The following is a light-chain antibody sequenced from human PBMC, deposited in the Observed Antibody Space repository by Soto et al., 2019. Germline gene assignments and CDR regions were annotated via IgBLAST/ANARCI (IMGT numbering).Light chain of an antibody. CDR1: SSNIGAGYD. CDR3: QSYDSRLSVV. V-gene: IGLV1-40*01. Sequence: QSVLTQPPSVSGAPGQRVTISCTGSSSNIGAGYDVHWYQQLPGSAPKLLIHGDSNRPSGVPDRFSASKAGTSASLAITGLQAEDEADYHCQSYDSRLSVVFGGGTKLTFL. J-gene: IGLJ2*01. CDR2: GDS.